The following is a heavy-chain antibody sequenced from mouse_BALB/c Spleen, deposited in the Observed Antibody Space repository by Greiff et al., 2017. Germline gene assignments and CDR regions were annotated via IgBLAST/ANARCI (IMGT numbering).Heavy chain of an antibody. D-gene: IGHD2-3*01. J-gene: IGHJ4*01. Sequence: EVKLVESGGGLVKPGGSLKLSCAVSGFAFSSYDMSWVRQTPEKRLEWVAYISSGSSTIYYADTVKGRFTISRDNPKNTLFLQMTSLRSEDTAMYYCASIYDGYLYYAMDDWGQGTSVTVSS. V-gene: IGHV5-12-1*01. CDR1: GFAFSSYD. CDR3: ASIYDGYLYYAMDD. CDR2: ISSGSSTI.